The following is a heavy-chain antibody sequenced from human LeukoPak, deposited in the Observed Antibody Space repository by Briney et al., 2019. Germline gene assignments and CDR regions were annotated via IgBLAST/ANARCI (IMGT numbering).Heavy chain of an antibody. V-gene: IGHV3-23*01. J-gene: IGHJ4*02. Sequence: GGSLRLSCAASGFTFSNFAMSWVRQAPGKGLEWVSALDGDNTYYADSVKGRFTVSRDNSKNTLYLQMNSLTAEDTAVYYCVREATGYSFADYWGQGTLVTVSS. CDR3: VREATGYSFADY. CDR1: GFTFSNFA. D-gene: IGHD1-26*01. CDR2: LDGDNT.